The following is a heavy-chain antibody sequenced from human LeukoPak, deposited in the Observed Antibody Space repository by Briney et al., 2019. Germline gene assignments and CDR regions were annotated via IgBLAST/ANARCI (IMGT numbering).Heavy chain of an antibody. J-gene: IGHJ4*02. V-gene: IGHV3-53*01. Sequence: PGVSLRLSCAASGFTVSSNYMSWVRQAPGKGLEWVSVIYSGGSTYYADSVKGRFTISRDNSKNTLYLQMNSLRAEDTAVYYCARGPRRFELVWVYWGQGTLVTVSS. CDR1: GFTVSSNY. D-gene: IGHD1-26*01. CDR2: IYSGGST. CDR3: ARGPRRFELVWVY.